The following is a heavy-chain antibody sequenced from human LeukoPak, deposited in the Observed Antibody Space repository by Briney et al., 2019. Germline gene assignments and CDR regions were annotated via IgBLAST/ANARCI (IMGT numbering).Heavy chain of an antibody. CDR3: ARGRTTTVTTKFVNY. V-gene: IGHV4-34*01. J-gene: IGHJ4*02. D-gene: IGHD4-17*01. Sequence: SETLSLTCAVYGGSLSGYYWSWIRQPPGKGLEWIGEINHSGSTNYNPSLKSRVTISVDTSKNQFSLKLSSVTAADTAVYYCARGRTTTVTTKFVNYWGQGTLVTVSS. CDR1: GGSLSGYY. CDR2: INHSGST.